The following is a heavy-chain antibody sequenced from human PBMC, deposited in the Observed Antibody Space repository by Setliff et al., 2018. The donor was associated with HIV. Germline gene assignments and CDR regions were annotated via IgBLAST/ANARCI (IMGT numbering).Heavy chain of an antibody. Sequence: SETLSLTCIVSGASISTYSWSWIRQSPGKGLECIGYISTSGSTNYNPSLKSRVTISVDTSKNQFSLKLSSVTAADTAVYYCARGECSGGSCYPPDYWGQGTLGTVSS. V-gene: IGHV4-4*09. CDR3: ARGECSGGSCYPPDY. CDR1: GASISTYS. CDR2: ISTSGST. J-gene: IGHJ4*02. D-gene: IGHD2-15*01.